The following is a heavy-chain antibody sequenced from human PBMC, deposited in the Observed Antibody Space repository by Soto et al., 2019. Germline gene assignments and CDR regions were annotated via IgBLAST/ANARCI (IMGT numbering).Heavy chain of an antibody. CDR2: IYYSGST. CDR3: ARSSVLWFGETRPNWFDP. V-gene: IGHV4-59*01. D-gene: IGHD3-10*01. Sequence: PSETLSLTCTVSGGSISSYYWSWIRQPPGKGLEWIGYIYYSGSTNYNPSLKSRVTISVDTSKNQFSLKLSSVTAADTAVYYCARSSVLWFGETRPNWFDPWGQGTLVTVSS. J-gene: IGHJ5*02. CDR1: GGSISSYY.